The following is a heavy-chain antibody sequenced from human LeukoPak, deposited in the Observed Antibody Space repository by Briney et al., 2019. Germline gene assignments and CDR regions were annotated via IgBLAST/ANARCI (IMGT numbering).Heavy chain of an antibody. D-gene: IGHD6-13*01. V-gene: IGHV3-20*04. CDR1: GFTFDDYG. CDR2: INWNGGST. CDR3: ARHVRQQLVLNWFDP. Sequence: GGSLRLSCAASGFTFDDYGMSWVRQAPGKGLEWVSGINWNGGSTGYADSVKGRFTISRDNAKNSLYLQMNSLRAEDTAVYYCARHVRQQLVLNWFDPWGQGTLVTVSS. J-gene: IGHJ5*02.